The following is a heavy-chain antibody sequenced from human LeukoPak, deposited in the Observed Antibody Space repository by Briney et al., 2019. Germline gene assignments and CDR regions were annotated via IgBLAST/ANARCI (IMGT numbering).Heavy chain of an antibody. J-gene: IGHJ4*02. Sequence: PGGSLRLSCAASGFTFNTYSMNWVRQAPGKGLEWDSAISGSGGTTYYADSVKGRFTISRDNSKNTLFLQMNSLRAEDTALYYCAKAVGGYDYDNWGQGTLVTVSS. CDR3: AKAVGGYDYDN. V-gene: IGHV3-23*01. D-gene: IGHD5-12*01. CDR2: ISGSGGTT. CDR1: GFTFNTYS.